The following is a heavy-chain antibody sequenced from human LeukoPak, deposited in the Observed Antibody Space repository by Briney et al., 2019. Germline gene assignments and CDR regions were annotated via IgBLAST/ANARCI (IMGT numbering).Heavy chain of an antibody. Sequence: GGSLRLSCAASGFTFSSYAMNWVRQAPGKGLEWVSYISSSSSTIYYADSVKGRFTISRDNAKNSLYLQMNSLRDEDTAVYYCARGGSSSSGAIGDYWGQGTLVTVSS. J-gene: IGHJ4*02. D-gene: IGHD6-6*01. CDR2: ISSSSSTI. CDR1: GFTFSSYA. CDR3: ARGGSSSSGAIGDY. V-gene: IGHV3-48*02.